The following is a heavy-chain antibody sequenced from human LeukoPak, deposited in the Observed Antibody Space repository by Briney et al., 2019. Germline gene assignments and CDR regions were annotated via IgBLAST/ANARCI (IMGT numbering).Heavy chain of an antibody. CDR3: ARYSSGWPNCFDY. CDR2: IYYSGST. CDR1: GGSISNYY. J-gene: IGHJ4*02. D-gene: IGHD6-19*01. V-gene: IGHV4-59*08. Sequence: NPPETLSLTCTVSGGSISNYYWSWIRQPPGKGLEWIGYIYYSGSTNYNPSLKSRVTISIDTSKNQFSLKLNSVTAADTAVYYCARYSSGWPNCFDYWGQGTLVTVSS.